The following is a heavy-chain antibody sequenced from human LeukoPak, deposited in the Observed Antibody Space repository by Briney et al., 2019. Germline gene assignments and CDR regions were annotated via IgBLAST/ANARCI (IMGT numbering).Heavy chain of an antibody. Sequence: GGSLRLSCAASRFTFSSSWMSWVRQAPGKGLEWVADINPDGSQRLYVDSVKGRFTVSRDNAESSVYLQMNSLRADDTAVYYCARDPLHGALDYWGQGTLVTVSS. J-gene: IGHJ4*02. CDR2: INPDGSQR. CDR3: ARDPLHGALDY. CDR1: RFTFSSSW. V-gene: IGHV3-7*01.